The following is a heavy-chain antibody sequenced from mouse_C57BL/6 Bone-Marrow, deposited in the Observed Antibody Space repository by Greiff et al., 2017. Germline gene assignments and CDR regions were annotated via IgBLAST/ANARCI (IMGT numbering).Heavy chain of an antibody. CDR1: GFNIKDDY. CDR3: TTAGLYDGYYPY. V-gene: IGHV14-4*01. CDR2: IDPENGDT. D-gene: IGHD2-3*01. Sequence: EVQLQQSGAELVRPGASVKLSCTASGFNIKDDYMHWVKQRPEQGLEWIGWIDPENGDTEYASEFQGKATITADTSSNTAYLQLSSLTSEDTAVYYCTTAGLYDGYYPYWGQGTTLTVSS. J-gene: IGHJ2*01.